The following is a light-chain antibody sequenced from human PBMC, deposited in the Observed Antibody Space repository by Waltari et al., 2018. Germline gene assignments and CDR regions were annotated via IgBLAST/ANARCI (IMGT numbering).Light chain of an antibody. CDR2: GAS. Sequence: DIQMTPSPSSLSASVGDRVTITCRASQTISTFLNWYQQVPGKAPNLLIFGASTLHSGVPSRFSGSGSGTDFTLTISSLQPEDFATYFCQQSYNSPPTFGGGTKVDIK. CDR1: QTISTF. CDR3: QQSYNSPPT. V-gene: IGKV1-39*01. J-gene: IGKJ4*01.